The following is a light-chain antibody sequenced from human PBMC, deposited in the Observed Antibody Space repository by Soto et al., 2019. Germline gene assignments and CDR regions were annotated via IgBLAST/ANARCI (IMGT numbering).Light chain of an antibody. CDR2: GAS. CDR1: QSVSDN. J-gene: IGKJ2*01. V-gene: IGKV3-15*01. Sequence: EIVMTQSPATLSVSPGERATLSCRASQSVSDNLAWYQKKPGQAPRLLIYGASTRATGIPARFSGSGSGTEFPLPISSLHSEDFAIYYCQQSNNWPYTFGQGTKVDIK. CDR3: QQSNNWPYT.